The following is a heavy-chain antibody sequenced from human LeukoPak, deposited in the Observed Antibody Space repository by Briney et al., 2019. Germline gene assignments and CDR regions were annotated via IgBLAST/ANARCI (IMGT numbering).Heavy chain of an antibody. CDR3: AKNSRYVRALAPRRLDF. CDR1: GFTSSSHV. D-gene: IGHD1-26*01. V-gene: IGHV3-23*01. J-gene: IGHJ4*02. Sequence: GGSLRLSCAASGFTSSSHVMSWVRQAPGRGLEWVSAVRGSGESTYYADSVKGRLTISRDNSKNTLYLQMHSLRAEDTAVYHCAKNSRYVRALAPRRLDFRRPGTLVTVSS. CDR2: VRGSGEST.